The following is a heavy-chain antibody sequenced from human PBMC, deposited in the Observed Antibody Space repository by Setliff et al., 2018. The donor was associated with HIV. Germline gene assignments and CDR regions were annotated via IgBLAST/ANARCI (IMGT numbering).Heavy chain of an antibody. Sequence: SETLSLTCTVSAYSIGSSYNWGWIRQSPGKGLEWIANIYTTGSSDNNPSLKSRVTLSVDTSKHQFSLKLSSVTAADTAMYYCARDPGYDILTGYGSLDAFDIWGQGTMVTVSS. J-gene: IGHJ3*02. V-gene: IGHV4-38-2*02. D-gene: IGHD3-9*01. CDR3: ARDPGYDILTGYGSLDAFDI. CDR1: AYSIGSSYN. CDR2: IYTTGSS.